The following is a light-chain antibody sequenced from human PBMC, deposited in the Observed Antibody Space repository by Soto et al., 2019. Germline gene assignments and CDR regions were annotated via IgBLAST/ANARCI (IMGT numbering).Light chain of an antibody. CDR3: QQYNTWHRT. Sequence: EIVMTQSPATLSMSPGERATLSCRASQNIKDYLAWFQQKPGQAPRLLIYGASTRATAIPARFSGSGSGTEFTLSISSLQSEDFALYFCQQYNTWHRTFGQGTKVETK. V-gene: IGKV3-15*01. J-gene: IGKJ1*01. CDR1: QNIKDY. CDR2: GAS.